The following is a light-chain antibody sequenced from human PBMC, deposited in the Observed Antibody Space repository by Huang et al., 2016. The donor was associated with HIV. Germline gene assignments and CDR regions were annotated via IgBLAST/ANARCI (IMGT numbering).Light chain of an antibody. CDR2: AAS. V-gene: IGKV1-6*01. CDR1: QGIRND. Sequence: AIQMTQSPSSLSASVGDRVTITCRASQGIRNDLGWFQQKPGKAPKLLIYAASILQSWVPSRFSGSGSGTDFTLTISSLQAEDFATYYCLQDYTYPFTFGQGTRVEV. J-gene: IGKJ1*01. CDR3: LQDYTYPFT.